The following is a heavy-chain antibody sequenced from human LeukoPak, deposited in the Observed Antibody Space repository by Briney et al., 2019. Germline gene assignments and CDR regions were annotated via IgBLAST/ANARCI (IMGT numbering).Heavy chain of an antibody. CDR1: GFTFSNYG. CDR3: ARSWDWSGYYTGMVDWFDP. J-gene: IGHJ5*02. CDR2: ISSNGGST. Sequence: GSLRLSCAASGFTFSNYGMHWVRQAPGKGLEYVSAISSNGGSTYYANSVKGRFTISRDNSKNTLYLQMGSLRAEDMAVDYCARSWDWSGYYTGMVDWFDPWGQGTLVTVSS. V-gene: IGHV3-64*01. D-gene: IGHD3-3*01.